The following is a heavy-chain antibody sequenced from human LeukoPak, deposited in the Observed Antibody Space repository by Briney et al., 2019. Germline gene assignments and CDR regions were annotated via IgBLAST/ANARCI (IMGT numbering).Heavy chain of an antibody. CDR1: GGSISSYY. V-gene: IGHV4-59*12. CDR2: IYYSGST. D-gene: IGHD6-19*01. J-gene: IGHJ4*02. CDR3: ARLSSGWYYFDY. Sequence: SETLSLTCTVSGGSISSYYWSWIRQSPGKGLEWIGYIYYSGSTNYNPSLKSRVTISVDTSKNQFSLKLSSVTAADTAVYYCARLSSGWYYFDYWGQGTLVTVSS.